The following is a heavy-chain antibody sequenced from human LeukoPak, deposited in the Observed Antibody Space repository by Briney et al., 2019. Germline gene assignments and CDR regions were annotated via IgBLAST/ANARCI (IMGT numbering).Heavy chain of an antibody. J-gene: IGHJ6*03. CDR1: GGSISSYY. Sequence: SETPSLTCTVSGGSISSYYWSWIRQPAGKGLEWIGRIYTSGSTNYNPSLKSRVTMSVDTSKNQFSLKLRSVTAADTAVYYCARGYNWGSPTRNFYYLDVWGKGTTVTVSS. CDR3: ARGYNWGSPTRNFYYLDV. V-gene: IGHV4-4*07. D-gene: IGHD7-27*01. CDR2: IYTSGST.